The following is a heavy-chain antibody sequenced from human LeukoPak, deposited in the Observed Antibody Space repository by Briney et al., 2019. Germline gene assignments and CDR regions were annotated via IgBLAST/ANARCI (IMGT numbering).Heavy chain of an antibody. CDR3: ARHEYSGSYYGLSWFDP. CDR2: IYYSGST. D-gene: IGHD1-26*01. J-gene: IGHJ5*02. CDR1: GGSFSGYY. V-gene: IGHV4-34*01. Sequence: SETLSLTCAVYGGSFSGYYWSWIRQPPGKGLEWIASIYYSGSTYYNPSLKSRVTISVDTSKNQLPLKLSSLTAADTAVYYCARHEYSGSYYGLSWFDPWGQGTLVTVSS.